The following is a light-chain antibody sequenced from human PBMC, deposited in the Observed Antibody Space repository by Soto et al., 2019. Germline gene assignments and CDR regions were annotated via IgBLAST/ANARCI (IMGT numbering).Light chain of an antibody. V-gene: IGKV1-33*01. Sequence: IQMTQSPSSLSASVGDRVTITCQASQDISNYLNWYQQKPGKAPKLLISDASRLETGVPSRFSGRGSGTDFTFTISSLQPEDIAKYYCQQYHSLITFGRGTRLEIK. J-gene: IGKJ5*01. CDR2: DAS. CDR1: QDISNY. CDR3: QQYHSLIT.